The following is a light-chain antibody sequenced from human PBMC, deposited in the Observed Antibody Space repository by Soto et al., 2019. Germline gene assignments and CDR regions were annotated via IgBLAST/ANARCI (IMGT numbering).Light chain of an antibody. CDR1: QSVSSNY. CDR2: GAS. CDR3: QQYNNWPTGT. Sequence: EIVLTQSPGTLSLSPGERAPLSCRASQSVSSNYLAWYQQKPGQAPRLLIYGASTRATGIPARFSGSGSGTEFTLTISSLQSEDFAVYYCQQYNNWPTGTFGQGTKVDIK. V-gene: IGKV3-15*01. J-gene: IGKJ1*01.